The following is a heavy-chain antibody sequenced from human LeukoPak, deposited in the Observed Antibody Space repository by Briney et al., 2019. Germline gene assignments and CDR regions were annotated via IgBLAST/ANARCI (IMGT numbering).Heavy chain of an antibody. CDR2: IYSGGST. V-gene: IGHV3-53*01. CDR3: ARYHMANFDY. CDR1: GFTVSSNY. Sequence: GSLRLSCAVFGFTVSSNYMSWVRQAPGKGLEWVSVIYSGGSTYYADSVKGRFTISRDNSKNTLYLQMNSLRAEDTAVYYCARYHMANFDYWGQGTLVTVSS. D-gene: IGHD2-2*01. J-gene: IGHJ4*02.